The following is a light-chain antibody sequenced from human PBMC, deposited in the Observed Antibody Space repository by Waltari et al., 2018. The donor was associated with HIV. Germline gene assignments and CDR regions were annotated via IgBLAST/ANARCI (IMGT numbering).Light chain of an antibody. J-gene: IGKJ4*01. V-gene: IGKV1-39*01. CDR3: QQTYTIPLT. CDR1: QYINMY. Sequence: DIQLTQSPSSLSAFVGDKVTMTCRSNQYINMYLHWYQQKPGKAPSLLIYSGSTLQNGVPSRFSGGGSGTTFTLTISSLQPEDSATYFCQQTYTIPLTFGGGTKV. CDR2: SGS.